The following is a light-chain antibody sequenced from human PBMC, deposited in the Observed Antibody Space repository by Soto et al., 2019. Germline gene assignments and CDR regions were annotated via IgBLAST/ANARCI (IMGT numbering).Light chain of an antibody. CDR1: QSISSW. J-gene: IGKJ1*01. CDR2: KAS. Sequence: DIPMTQSPSTLSASVGDRVTITCRASQSISSWLAWYQQKPGKAPKLLIYKASSLESGVPSRFSGSGSGKEFTLTISSLQPDDFATYYCQQYNSYPTFGQGTKVEIK. CDR3: QQYNSYPT. V-gene: IGKV1-5*03.